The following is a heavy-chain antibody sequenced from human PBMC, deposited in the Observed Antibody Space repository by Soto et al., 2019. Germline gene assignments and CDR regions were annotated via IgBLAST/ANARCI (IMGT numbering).Heavy chain of an antibody. CDR1: GYTFTSYA. CDR3: ARGFSGWYYFDY. V-gene: IGHV1-3*01. D-gene: IGHD6-19*01. J-gene: IGHJ4*02. CDR2: INAGNGNT. Sequence: ASVKVCCKASGYTFTSYAMHWVRQAPGQRLEWMGWINAGNGNTKYSQKFQGRVTITRDTSASTAYMELSSVTAADTAVYYCARGFSGWYYFDYWGQGTLVTVSS.